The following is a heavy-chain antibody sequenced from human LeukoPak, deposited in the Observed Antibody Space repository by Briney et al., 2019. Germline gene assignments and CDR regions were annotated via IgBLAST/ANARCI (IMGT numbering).Heavy chain of an antibody. CDR1: GFTFSSYA. D-gene: IGHD3-22*01. CDR2: ISYDGSNK. Sequence: GGSLRLSCAASGFTFSSYAMHWVRQAPGKGLEWVAVISYDGSNKYYADSVKGRFTISRDNSKNTLYLQMNSLRAEDTAVYYCARDRENYYDSSGYYDYWGRGTLVTVSS. CDR3: ARDRENYYDSSGYYDY. J-gene: IGHJ4*02. V-gene: IGHV3-30-3*01.